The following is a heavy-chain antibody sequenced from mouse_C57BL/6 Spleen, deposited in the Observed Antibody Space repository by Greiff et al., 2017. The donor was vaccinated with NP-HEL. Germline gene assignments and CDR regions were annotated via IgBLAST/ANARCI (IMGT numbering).Heavy chain of an antibody. CDR3: ARNLNYYGSSSWFAY. J-gene: IGHJ3*01. CDR2: IWSGGST. Sequence: VMLVESGPGLVQPSQSLSITCTVSGFSLTSYGVHWVRQSPGKGLEWLGVIWSGGSTDYNAAFISRLSISKDNSKSQVFFKMNSLQADDSAIYYCARNLNYYGSSSWFAYWGQGTLVTVSA. D-gene: IGHD1-1*01. CDR1: GFSLTSYG. V-gene: IGHV2-2*01.